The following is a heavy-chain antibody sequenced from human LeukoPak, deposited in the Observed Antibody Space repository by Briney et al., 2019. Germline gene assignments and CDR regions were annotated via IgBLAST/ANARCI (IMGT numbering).Heavy chain of an antibody. CDR1: GFTFSAYA. Sequence: GGSLRLSCAASGFTFSAYAMHWVRQAPGKGLEWVSPVAGSGTFTHYADSLMGRFTISRDNSKNILYLQMNNMRVEDTAVYFCAKDTEKFPAIREKENRLDSWGQGTLVTVSS. CDR2: VAGSGTFT. D-gene: IGHD5-18*01. V-gene: IGHV3-23*05. CDR3: AKDTEKFPAIREKENRLDS. J-gene: IGHJ5*01.